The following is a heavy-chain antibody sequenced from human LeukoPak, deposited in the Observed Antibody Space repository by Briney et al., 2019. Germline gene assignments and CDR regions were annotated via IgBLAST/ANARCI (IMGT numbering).Heavy chain of an antibody. V-gene: IGHV3-74*01. CDR1: GFTFSSYW. CDR3: ARGGRYYYDSSGYYLFDY. Sequence: GGSLTLSCAASGFTFSSYWMHWVRQAPGKGLVWVSRINSDGSSTSYADSVKGRFTISRDNAKNTLYLQMNSLRAEDTAVYYCARGGRYYYDSSGYYLFDYWGQGTLVTVSS. D-gene: IGHD3-22*01. J-gene: IGHJ4*02. CDR2: INSDGSST.